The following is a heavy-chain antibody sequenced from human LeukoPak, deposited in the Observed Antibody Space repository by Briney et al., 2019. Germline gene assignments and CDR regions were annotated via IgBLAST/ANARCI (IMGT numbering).Heavy chain of an antibody. CDR3: ARGDYCSGGSCRHLGAFDI. CDR2: IYYSGST. CDR1: GGSISSYY. Sequence: PSETLSLTCTVSGGSISSYYWSWIRQPPGKGLEWIGYIYYSGSTNYNPSLKSRVTISVDTSKNQFSLKLSSVTAADTAVYYCARGDYCSGGSCRHLGAFDIWGQGTMVTVSS. J-gene: IGHJ3*02. V-gene: IGHV4-59*08. D-gene: IGHD2-15*01.